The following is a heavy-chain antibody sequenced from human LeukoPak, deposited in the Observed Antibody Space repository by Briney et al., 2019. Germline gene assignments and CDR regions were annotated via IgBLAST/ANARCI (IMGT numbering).Heavy chain of an antibody. D-gene: IGHD3-9*01. V-gene: IGHV1-69*06. CDR3: ATDPRYFDPGVDAFDI. CDR2: IIPIFGTA. Sequence: GSSVKVSCKASGGTFSSYAISWVRQAPGQGLEWMGGIIPIFGTANYAQKFQGRVTMTEDTSTDTAYMELSSLRSEDTAVYYCATDPRYFDPGVDAFDIWGQGTMVTVSS. J-gene: IGHJ3*02. CDR1: GGTFSSYA.